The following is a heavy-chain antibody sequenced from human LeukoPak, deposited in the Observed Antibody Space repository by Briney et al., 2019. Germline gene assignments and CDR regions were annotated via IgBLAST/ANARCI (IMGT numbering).Heavy chain of an antibody. Sequence: GGSLRLSCAASGFTFDDYAMHWVRQAPGKGLEWVSGISWNSGSIGYADSVKGRFTISRDNAKNSQYLQMNSLRAEDTAVYYCAKHVYYYDSSGYPPLVGFDPWGQGTLVTVSS. CDR3: AKHVYYYDSSGYPPLVGFDP. CDR1: GFTFDDYA. V-gene: IGHV3-9*01. CDR2: ISWNSGSI. D-gene: IGHD3-22*01. J-gene: IGHJ5*02.